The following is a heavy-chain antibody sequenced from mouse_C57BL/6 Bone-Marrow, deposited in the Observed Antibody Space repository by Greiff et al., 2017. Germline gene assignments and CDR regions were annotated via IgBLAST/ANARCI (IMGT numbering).Heavy chain of an antibody. Sequence: QVQLQQPGAELVMPGASVKLSCKASGYTFTRYWMHWVKQRPGQGLEWIGEIDPSDSYTNYNQKFKGKSTLTVDKSSSTAYMQLSSLTSEDSAFYYCARWGYYGSSYLYYYAMDYWGQGTSVTVTS. CDR2: IDPSDSYT. CDR3: ARWGYYGSSYLYYYAMDY. CDR1: GYTFTRYW. J-gene: IGHJ4*01. D-gene: IGHD1-1*01. V-gene: IGHV1-69*01.